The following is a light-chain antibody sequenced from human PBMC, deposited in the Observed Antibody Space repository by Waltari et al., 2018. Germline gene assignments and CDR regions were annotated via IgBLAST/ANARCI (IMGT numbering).Light chain of an antibody. CDR2: GAS. CDR1: RSIGRY. J-gene: IGKJ1*01. CDR3: QNHERLPAT. Sequence: SCRAGRSIGRYVAWYQQKPDQAPRRLIEGASSRATGIPDRFSGSGSGTDFSLTISRLEPEDFAVYYCQNHERLPATFGQGTKVEIK. V-gene: IGKV3-20*01.